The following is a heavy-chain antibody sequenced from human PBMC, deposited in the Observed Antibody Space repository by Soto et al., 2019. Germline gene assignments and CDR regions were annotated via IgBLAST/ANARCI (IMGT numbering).Heavy chain of an antibody. CDR2: IIPIFGTA. CDR3: ARESTPLNYYDSSGYRPYYYYGMDV. V-gene: IGHV1-69*01. D-gene: IGHD3-22*01. Sequence: QVQLVQSGAEVKKPGSSVKVSCKVSGGTFSSYAISWVRQAPGQGLEWMGGIIPIFGTANYAQKFQGRVTITADESTSTAYMELSSLRSEDTAVYYCARESTPLNYYDSSGYRPYYYYGMDVWGQGTTVTVSS. J-gene: IGHJ6*02. CDR1: GGTFSSYA.